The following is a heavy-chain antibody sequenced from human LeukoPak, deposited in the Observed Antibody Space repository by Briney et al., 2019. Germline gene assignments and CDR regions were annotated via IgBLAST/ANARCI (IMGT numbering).Heavy chain of an antibody. CDR3: ARHSEPNRQVKRVLAFDI. CDR1: GGSISSSSYY. V-gene: IGHV4-39*01. CDR2: IYYSGST. Sequence: KPSETLSLTCTVSGGSISSSSYYWGWIRQPPGKGLEWIGSIYYSGSTYYNPSLKSRVTISVDTSKNQFSLKLSSVTAADTAVYYCARHSEPNRQVKRVLAFDIWGQGTMVTVSS. D-gene: IGHD4/OR15-4a*01. J-gene: IGHJ3*02.